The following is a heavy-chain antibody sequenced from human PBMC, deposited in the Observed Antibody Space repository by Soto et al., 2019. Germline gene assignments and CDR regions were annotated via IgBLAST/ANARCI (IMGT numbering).Heavy chain of an antibody. J-gene: IGHJ4*02. CDR3: ARHRFNYYDDSVYYYFDY. V-gene: IGHV1-18*04. Sequence: QVQLVQSGAEVKKPGASVKVSCKASGYSFTSYGISWVRQAPGQGPEWMGWISGHNGNTNHPQSLQGRITMTTDTSRNTAYIELRSLRSDDTAVYYGARHRFNYYDDSVYYYFDYWGQGTLVTVSS. CDR2: ISGHNGNT. CDR1: GYSFTSYG. D-gene: IGHD3-22*01.